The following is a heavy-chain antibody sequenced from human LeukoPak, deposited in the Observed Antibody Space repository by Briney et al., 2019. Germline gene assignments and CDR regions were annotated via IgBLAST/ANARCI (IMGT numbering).Heavy chain of an antibody. Sequence: SQTLSLTCTVSGGSISSGDYYWSWIRQPPGKGLEWIGYVYYSGSTYYNPSLKSRVTISVDTSKNQFSLKLSSVTAADTAVYYCARDGWGGYYYYGMDVWGQGTTVTVSS. CDR1: GGSISSGDYY. J-gene: IGHJ6*02. V-gene: IGHV4-30-4*01. D-gene: IGHD3-16*01. CDR2: VYYSGST. CDR3: ARDGWGGYYYYGMDV.